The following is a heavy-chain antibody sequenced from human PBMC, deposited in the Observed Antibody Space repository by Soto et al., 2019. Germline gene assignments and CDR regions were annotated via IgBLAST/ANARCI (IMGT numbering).Heavy chain of an antibody. CDR3: ARARVATTVTSDYYYYYGMDV. D-gene: IGHD4-4*01. V-gene: IGHV1-18*01. CDR1: GYTFTSYG. CDR2: ISAYNGNT. J-gene: IGHJ6*02. Sequence: GASVKVSCKASGYTFTSYGISWVRQAPGQGLEWMGWISAYNGNTNYAQKLQGRVTMTTDTSTSTAYMELRSLRSDDTAVYYCARARVATTVTSDYYYYYGMDVWGQGTTVTVSS.